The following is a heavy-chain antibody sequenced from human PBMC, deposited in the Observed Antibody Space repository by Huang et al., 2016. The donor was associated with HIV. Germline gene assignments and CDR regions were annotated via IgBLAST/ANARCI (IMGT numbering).Heavy chain of an antibody. CDR1: GFTFSAYW. V-gene: IGHV3-7*01. D-gene: IGHD3-9*01. J-gene: IGHJ6*02. CDR2: RKLDGSEK. Sequence: EVHLVESGGDLVQPGGSLRLSCVASGFTFSAYWMSWVRQARGEGLEGVAKRKLDGSEKNDVDSVKGRFTISRDNAKNSVYLQMTSLRAEDTAVYYCARGGIYYDVLTGRHYYYNGLDVWGQGTTVTVSS. CDR3: ARGGIYYDVLTGRHYYYNGLDV.